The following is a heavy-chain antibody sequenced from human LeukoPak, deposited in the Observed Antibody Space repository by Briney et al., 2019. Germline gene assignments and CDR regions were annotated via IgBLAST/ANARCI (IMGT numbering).Heavy chain of an antibody. V-gene: IGHV3-23*01. J-gene: IGHJ4*02. CDR3: AKPNDSSGHYQAT. CDR2: ISSGGGST. D-gene: IGHD3-22*01. CDR1: GFTFISYA. Sequence: GGSLRLSCAASGFTFISYAMSWVRQAPGKGLEWVSAISSGGGSTYYADSVKDRFTISRDNSKNTLYLQMNSLRAEDTAVYYCAKPNDSSGHYQATWGQGTLVTVSS.